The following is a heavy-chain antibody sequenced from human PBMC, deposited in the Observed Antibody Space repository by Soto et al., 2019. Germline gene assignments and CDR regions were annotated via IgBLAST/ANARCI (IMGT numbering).Heavy chain of an antibody. CDR2: ISSSSSYI. V-gene: IGHV3-21*01. J-gene: IGHJ5*02. CDR1: GFTFSSYS. D-gene: IGHD2-2*02. CDR3: AADIVVVTAAIRGEGWFDP. Sequence: EVQLVESGGGLVQPGGSLRLSCAASGFTFSSYSMNWVRQAPGKGLEWVSSISSSSSYIYYADSVKGRFTISRDNAKNSRYLQMNGLRAEDTAGYYCAADIVVVTAAIRGEGWFDPWGQGTLVNVAS.